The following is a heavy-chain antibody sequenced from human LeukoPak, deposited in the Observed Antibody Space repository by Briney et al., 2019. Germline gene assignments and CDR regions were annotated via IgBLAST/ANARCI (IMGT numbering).Heavy chain of an antibody. D-gene: IGHD3-9*01. CDR2: ISPYNGNT. V-gene: IGHV1-18*01. CDR3: ASWVDDILTGSYYYYYYGMDV. CDR1: GYTFNTYG. J-gene: IGHJ6*02. Sequence: ASVKVSCKPSGYTFNTYGITWVRQAPRQGLEWMGWISPYNGNTNYAQKFQGRVTLTTDTSTSTAYMELRSLRSDDTAVYYCASWVDDILTGSYYYYYYGMDVWGQGTTVTVSS.